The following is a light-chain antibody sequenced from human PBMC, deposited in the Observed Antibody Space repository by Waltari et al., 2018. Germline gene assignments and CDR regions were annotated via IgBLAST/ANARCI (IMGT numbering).Light chain of an antibody. Sequence: EIVLTQSPGTLSLSPGERATLFCRASQSVSSNYLAWYQQRPGQTPRLLIYGASSRATGIPDRFSGSGSGTDFTLTISRLEPEDFAIYYCQQYGPSPPYTFGQGTKLEIK. CDR3: QQYGPSPPYT. CDR2: GAS. CDR1: QSVSSNY. V-gene: IGKV3-20*01. J-gene: IGKJ2*01.